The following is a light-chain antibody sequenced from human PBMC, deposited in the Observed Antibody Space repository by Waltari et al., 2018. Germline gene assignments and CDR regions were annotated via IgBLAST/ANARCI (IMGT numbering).Light chain of an antibody. Sequence: DIVMTQSPDSLAVSLGERATINCKSSQNVLYKSNNNNYLAWYQHKPGQPPKLLIYWASTRGSGVPDRFSGSGSGTEFTLTITSLQAEDVAVYYCQQYYSTPPSFGQGTKVEIK. CDR3: QQYYSTPPS. CDR1: QNVLYKSNNNNY. J-gene: IGKJ1*01. V-gene: IGKV4-1*01. CDR2: WAS.